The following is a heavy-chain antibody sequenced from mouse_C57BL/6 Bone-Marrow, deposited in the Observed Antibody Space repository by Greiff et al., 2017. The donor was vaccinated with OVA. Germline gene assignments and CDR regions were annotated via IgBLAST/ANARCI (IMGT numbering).Heavy chain of an antibody. D-gene: IGHD1-3*01. CDR1: GYTFTSYG. CDR3: ARDNSYYAMDY. Sequence: VKLQESGAELARPGASVKLSCKASGYTFTSYGISWVKQRTGQGLEWIGEIYPRSGNTYYNEKFKGKATLTADKSSSTAYMELRSLTSEDSAVYFCARDNSYYAMDYWGQGTSVTVSS. V-gene: IGHV1-81*01. CDR2: IYPRSGNT. J-gene: IGHJ4*01.